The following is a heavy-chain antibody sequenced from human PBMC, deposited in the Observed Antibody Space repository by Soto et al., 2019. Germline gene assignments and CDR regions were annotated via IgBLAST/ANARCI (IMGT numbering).Heavy chain of an antibody. V-gene: IGHV4-4*02. D-gene: IGHD2-8*01. CDR2: VYHSGSL. CDR1: GGSISSSHW. Sequence: QVQLQESGPGLVTPSGTLSLTCGVSGGSISSSHWWIWVRESPGKGLEWIGEVYHSGSLNYNPSLKNRLTMSIDKSKNHFSLKLKSVTAADTAVYYCARRQWCGDNYGVDGWGQGTTVTVSS. J-gene: IGHJ6*02. CDR3: ARRQWCGDNYGVDG.